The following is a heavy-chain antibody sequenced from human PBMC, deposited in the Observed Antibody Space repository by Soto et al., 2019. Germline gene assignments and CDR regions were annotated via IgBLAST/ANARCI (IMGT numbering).Heavy chain of an antibody. V-gene: IGHV3-33*01. D-gene: IGHD6-19*01. Sequence: QVQLLGPGGGVVRLGRSLRLSGAPPGFNLITIVRHGFRQPPGKGLEGGAVFGYDGGNKYYADSVKGRFTISRDNSKNTLYLQMNSLRAEDTAVYYCARDGQWLPRDGLRSSYYFDYWGQGTLVTVSS. CDR1: GFNLITIV. CDR3: ARDGQWLPRDGLRSSYYFDY. J-gene: IGHJ4*02. CDR2: FGYDGGNK.